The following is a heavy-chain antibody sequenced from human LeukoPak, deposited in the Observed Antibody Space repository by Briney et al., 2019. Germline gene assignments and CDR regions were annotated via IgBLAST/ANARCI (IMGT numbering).Heavy chain of an antibody. V-gene: IGHV4-34*01. CDR2: INHSGST. CDR3: RVVPAAENYYYYYGMDV. D-gene: IGHD2-2*01. J-gene: IGHJ6*02. Sequence: PSETLSLTCAVYGGSFSGYYWSWIRQPPGKGLEWIGEINHSGSTNYNPSLKSRVTISVDTSKNQFSLKLSSVTAADTAVYYCRVVPAAENYYYYYGMDVWGQGTTVTVSS. CDR1: GGSFSGYY.